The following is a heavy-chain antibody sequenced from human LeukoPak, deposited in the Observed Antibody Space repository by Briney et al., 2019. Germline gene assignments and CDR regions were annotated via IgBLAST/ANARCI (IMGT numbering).Heavy chain of an antibody. CDR1: GYTFTSYG. Sequence: GASVKVSCKASGYTFTSYGISWVRQAPGQGLEWMGWISAYNGNTNYAQKLQGRVTMTTDTSTSTAYMELRSLRSDDTAVYYCARSCSGGSCYWGAFDIWDQGTMVTVSS. CDR3: ARSCSGGSCYWGAFDI. V-gene: IGHV1-18*01. J-gene: IGHJ3*02. D-gene: IGHD2-15*01. CDR2: ISAYNGNT.